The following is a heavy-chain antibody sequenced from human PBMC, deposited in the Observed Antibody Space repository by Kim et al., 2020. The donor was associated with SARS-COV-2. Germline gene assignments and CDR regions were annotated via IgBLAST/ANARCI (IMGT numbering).Heavy chain of an antibody. J-gene: IGHJ5*02. D-gene: IGHD2-15*01. V-gene: IGHV3-74*01. CDR3: ARDPTYCRGGSSYSNGFDP. Sequence: GRLTISSDHAKNTLYLQMNSLRAEDTAVYYCARDPTYCRGGSSYSNGFDPWGQGTLVTVSS.